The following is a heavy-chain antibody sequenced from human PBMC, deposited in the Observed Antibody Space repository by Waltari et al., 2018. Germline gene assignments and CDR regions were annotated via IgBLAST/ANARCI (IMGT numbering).Heavy chain of an antibody. V-gene: IGHV4-31*01. CDR1: GGSISSGGYY. CDR2: SYYSGST. CDR3: ARGAYYYDSSGYYCYFDY. Sequence: QVQLQESGPGLVKPSQTLSLTCTVSGGSISSGGYYWSWIRQHPGKGLEWLGYSYYSGSTYYNPSLKHLFTISVDTSKNQFALKLSSVTAADTAVYYCARGAYYYDSSGYYCYFDYWGQETLVTVSS. J-gene: IGHJ4*02. D-gene: IGHD3-22*01.